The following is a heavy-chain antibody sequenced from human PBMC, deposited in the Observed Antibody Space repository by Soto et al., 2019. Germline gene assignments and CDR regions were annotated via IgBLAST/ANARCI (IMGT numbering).Heavy chain of an antibody. D-gene: IGHD3-16*01. Sequence: GVLRLSCAASGFTFSDYYMSWIRQAPGKGLEWVSYISSSSSYTNYADSVKGRFTISRDNAKNSLYLQMNSLRTEDTAVYYCAREGFRAVMSYYGMDVWGQGTTVTVSS. CDR2: ISSSSSYT. CDR1: GFTFSDYY. J-gene: IGHJ6*02. V-gene: IGHV3-11*06. CDR3: AREGFRAVMSYYGMDV.